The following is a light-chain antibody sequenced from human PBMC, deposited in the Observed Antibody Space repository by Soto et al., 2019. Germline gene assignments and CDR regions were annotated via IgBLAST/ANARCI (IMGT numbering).Light chain of an antibody. J-gene: IGKJ4*01. CDR3: QQRRNWPLT. Sequence: EIVLTQSPATLSLSPGERATLACRASLSVSSYLACYQQKPGQAPKLLIYDSSNSSTSIPARFSGSGSGTDFTLPISCPEREDVAVYYCQQRRNWPLTFGGGTKVE. CDR1: LSVSSY. V-gene: IGKV3-11*01. CDR2: DSS.